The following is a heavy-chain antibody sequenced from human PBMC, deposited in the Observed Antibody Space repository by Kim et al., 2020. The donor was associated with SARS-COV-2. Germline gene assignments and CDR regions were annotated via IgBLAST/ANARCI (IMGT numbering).Heavy chain of an antibody. D-gene: IGHD3-10*01. Sequence: TYNAGSVKGRFILSSDNSKNTLYLQMSSLRAEDTAVYYCANDMVRGVWDYWGQGTLVTVSS. J-gene: IGHJ4*02. CDR2: T. CDR3: ANDMVRGVWDY. V-gene: IGHV3-23*01.